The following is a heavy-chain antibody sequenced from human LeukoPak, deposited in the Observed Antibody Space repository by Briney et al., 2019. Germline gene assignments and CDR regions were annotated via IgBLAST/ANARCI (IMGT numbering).Heavy chain of an antibody. CDR3: ASLITTYYYYGMDV. D-gene: IGHD3-16*01. J-gene: IGHJ6*02. CDR2: INPNSGGT. V-gene: IGHV1-2*02. Sequence: VASVKVSCKASGYTFTGYYMHRVRQAPGQGLEWMGWINPNSGGTNYAQKFQGRVTMTRDTSISTAYMELSRLRSDDTAVYYCASLITTYYYYGMDVWGQGTTVTVSS. CDR1: GYTFTGYY.